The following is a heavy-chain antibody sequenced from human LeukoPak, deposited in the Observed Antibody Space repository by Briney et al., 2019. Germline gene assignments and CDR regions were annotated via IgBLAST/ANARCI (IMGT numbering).Heavy chain of an antibody. Sequence: GGSLRLSCAASGFTFNNCAMTWVRQAPGQGLEWVSAVIALGDATYYADSVKGRFTIPRDDSKNTLYLQMNSLRAEDTAVYHCAKAPPAATNYYYGMDVWGQGTTVTVSS. CDR1: GFTFNNCA. J-gene: IGHJ6*01. D-gene: IGHD2-15*01. CDR2: VIALGDAT. V-gene: IGHV3-23*01. CDR3: AKAPPAATNYYYGMDV.